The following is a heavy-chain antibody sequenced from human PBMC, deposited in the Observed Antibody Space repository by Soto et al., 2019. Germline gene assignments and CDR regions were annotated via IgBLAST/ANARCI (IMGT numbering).Heavy chain of an antibody. V-gene: IGHV4-39*01. CDR1: GGSISSSSYY. Sequence: PSETLSLTCTVSGGSISSSSYYWGWIRQPPGKGLEWIGSIYYSGSTYYNLSLKSRVTISVDTSKNQFSLKLSSVTAADTAVYYCARSRGYCSSTSCYELGFTMIANWFDPWGQGTLVTVS. D-gene: IGHD2-2*01. CDR3: ARSRGYCSSTSCYELGFTMIANWFDP. J-gene: IGHJ5*02. CDR2: IYYSGST.